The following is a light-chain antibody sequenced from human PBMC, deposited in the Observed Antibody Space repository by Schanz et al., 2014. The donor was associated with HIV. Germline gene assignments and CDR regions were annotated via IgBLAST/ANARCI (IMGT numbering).Light chain of an antibody. J-gene: IGLJ1*01. CDR2: DVT. CDR1: SGDIGPYDY. V-gene: IGLV2-14*03. CDR3: TSYASSRSMV. Sequence: QSALTQPASMSGSPGQSITISCTGTSGDIGPYDYVSWYQQHPGQAPKLLIYDVTDRPSGISNRFSGSKSGYTASLTISGLQAEDEADYYCTSYASSRSMVFGTGTKLTVL.